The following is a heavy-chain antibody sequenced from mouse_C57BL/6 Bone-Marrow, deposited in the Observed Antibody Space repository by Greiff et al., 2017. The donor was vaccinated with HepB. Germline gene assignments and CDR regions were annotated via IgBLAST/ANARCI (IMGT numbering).Heavy chain of an antibody. CDR1: GFTFSDYG. Sequence: EVKLQESGGGLVKPGGSLKLSCAASGFTFSDYGMHWVRQAPEKGLEWVAYISSGSSTIYYADTVKGRFTISRDNAKNTLFLQMTSLRSEDTAMYYCARDYYGSYYFDYWGQGTTLTVSS. CDR3: ARDYYGSYYFDY. D-gene: IGHD1-1*01. CDR2: ISSGSSTI. V-gene: IGHV5-17*01. J-gene: IGHJ2*01.